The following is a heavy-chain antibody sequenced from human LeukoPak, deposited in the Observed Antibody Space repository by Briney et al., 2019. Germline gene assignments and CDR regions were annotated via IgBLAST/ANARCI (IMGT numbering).Heavy chain of an antibody. CDR3: ARGSTRYEA. CDR1: GASIRSHY. D-gene: IGHD2-2*01. CDR2: IYGSGST. Sequence: PSETLSLTCTVSGASIRSHYWSWLRQPPGKGLEWIGYIYGSGSTDYNPSLKSRGTISIDTSKNQLYLKVTSVTAADTAVYYCARGSTRYEAWGQGTLVTVSS. J-gene: IGHJ5*02. V-gene: IGHV4-59*11.